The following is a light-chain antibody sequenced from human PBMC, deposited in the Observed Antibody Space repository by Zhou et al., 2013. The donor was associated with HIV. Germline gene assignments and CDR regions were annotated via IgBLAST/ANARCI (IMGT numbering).Light chain of an antibody. Sequence: EIVLTQSPATLSLSPGERATLSCRASQSVSSYLAWYQQKLGQGPRLLIYATSTRAAGIPDRFIGSQSGTEYNLTITRLESGDFAQYFCQQNEFFGPGTRLDIK. CDR1: QSVSSY. CDR2: ATS. V-gene: IGKV3-20*01. CDR3: QQNEF. J-gene: IGKJ5*01.